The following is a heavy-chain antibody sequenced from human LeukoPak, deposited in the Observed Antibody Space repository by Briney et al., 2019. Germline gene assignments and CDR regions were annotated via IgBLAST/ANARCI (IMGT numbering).Heavy chain of an antibody. CDR2: IYYSGST. D-gene: IGHD3-16*01. V-gene: IGHV4-39*01. CDR1: GGSISGSSYY. CDR3: ARSYGEVVYFDY. Sequence: PSETLSLTCTVSGGSISGSSYYWGWIRQPPGKGLEWIGSIYYSGSTYYNPSLKSRVTISVDTSKNQFSLKLSSVTAADTAVYYCARSYGEVVYFDYWGQGTLVTVSS. J-gene: IGHJ4*02.